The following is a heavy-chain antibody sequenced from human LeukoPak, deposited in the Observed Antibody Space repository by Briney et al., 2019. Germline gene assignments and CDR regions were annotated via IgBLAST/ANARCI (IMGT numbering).Heavy chain of an antibody. J-gene: IGHJ4*02. Sequence: PSETLSLTCTVTGGSISGYYWSSIRQSPGKGLEWIGSVSDSGSPKYASSLKSRVSVSVDTSKKQFSLKLTSVTAADTAVYYCARLLRGDTGGHLYSWGQGALVTVSS. D-gene: IGHD2-21*02. CDR2: VSDSGSP. CDR1: GGSISGYY. V-gene: IGHV4-59*08. CDR3: ARLLRGDTGGHLYS.